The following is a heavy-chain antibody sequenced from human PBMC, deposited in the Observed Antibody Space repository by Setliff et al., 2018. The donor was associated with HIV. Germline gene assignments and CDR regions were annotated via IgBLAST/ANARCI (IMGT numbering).Heavy chain of an antibody. V-gene: IGHV4-59*01. D-gene: IGHD3-10*01. CDR3: ARAPTPYFGNNKSPWPDAFDM. CDR1: SGSISTYY. CDR2: IYYTGST. J-gene: IGHJ3*02. Sequence: PSETLSLTCTVSSGSISTYYWTWIRQPPGKGLEYIGYIYYTGSTDYNPSLNGRVTISIDMSKSQFSLKLNSVTAVDTAVYYCARAPTPYFGNNKSPWPDAFDMWGLGTMVTVSS.